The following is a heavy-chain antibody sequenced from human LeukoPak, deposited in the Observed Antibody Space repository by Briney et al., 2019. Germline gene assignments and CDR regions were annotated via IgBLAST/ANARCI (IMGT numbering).Heavy chain of an antibody. Sequence: PRGSLRLSCAASGFTVSSNYMSWVRQAPGKGLEWVSGISWNNDSIDYADSVKGRFTISGDNAKNSLYLQMNSLRAEDTALYYCAKSVGIAVAVLRDWGQGTLVTVSS. V-gene: IGHV3-9*01. D-gene: IGHD6-19*01. CDR2: ISWNNDSI. J-gene: IGHJ4*02. CDR1: GFTVSSNY. CDR3: AKSVGIAVAVLRD.